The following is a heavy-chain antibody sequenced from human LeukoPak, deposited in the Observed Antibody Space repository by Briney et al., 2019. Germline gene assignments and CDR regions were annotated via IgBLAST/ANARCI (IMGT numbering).Heavy chain of an antibody. D-gene: IGHD4-23*01. CDR1: EFTFSSYS. V-gene: IGHV3-48*04. CDR2: ITNSGNSK. Sequence: GGSLRLSCAASEFTFSSYSMNWVRQAPGKGLEWVSYITNSGNSKSYADSVKGRFTISRDNAKNSLYLQMNSLRAEDTAVYYCARGHGGNSDYFDYWGQGTLVTVSS. CDR3: ARGHGGNSDYFDY. J-gene: IGHJ4*02.